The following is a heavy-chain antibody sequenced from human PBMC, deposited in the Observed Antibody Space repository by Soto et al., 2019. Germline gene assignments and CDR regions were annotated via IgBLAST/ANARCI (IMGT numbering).Heavy chain of an antibody. Sequence: ASVKVSCKASGYTFTSYYINWVRQATGQGLEWMGWMNPNSGNTGYAQKFQGRVTMTRNTSISTAYMELSSLRSEDTAVYYCAMSSSSYYYYYGMDVWGQGTTVTVSS. CDR3: AMSSSSYYYYYGMDV. D-gene: IGHD6-6*01. CDR1: GYTFTSYY. CDR2: MNPNSGNT. V-gene: IGHV1-8*01. J-gene: IGHJ6*02.